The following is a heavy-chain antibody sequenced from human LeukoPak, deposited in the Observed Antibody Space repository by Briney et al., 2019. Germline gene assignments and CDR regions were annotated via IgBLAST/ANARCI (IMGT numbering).Heavy chain of an antibody. CDR2: IYYSGST. Sequence: SETLSLTCTVSGGSISSYYWSWIRQPPGKGLEWIGYIYYSGSTNYNPSLKSRVTISVDTSKNQFSLKLSSVTAADTAVYYSARTLAVPSSTFGMDVWGQGTTVTVSS. V-gene: IGHV4-59*01. D-gene: IGHD6-19*01. J-gene: IGHJ6*02. CDR1: GGSISSYY. CDR3: ARTLAVPSSTFGMDV.